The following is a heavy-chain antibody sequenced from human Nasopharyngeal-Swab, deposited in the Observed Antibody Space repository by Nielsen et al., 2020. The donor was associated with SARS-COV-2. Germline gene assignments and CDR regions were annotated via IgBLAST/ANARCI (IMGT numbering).Heavy chain of an antibody. CDR1: GGSISSYY. J-gene: IGHJ5*02. CDR3: ARHPWQLWFPGWFDP. D-gene: IGHD5-18*01. CDR2: IYYRGST. Sequence: SETLSLTCTVSGGSISSYYWSWIRQPPGKGLEWIGYIYYRGSTNYNPSLKSRVTISVDTSKNQFSLKLSSVTAADTAVYYCARHPWQLWFPGWFDPWGQGTLVTVSS. V-gene: IGHV4-59*08.